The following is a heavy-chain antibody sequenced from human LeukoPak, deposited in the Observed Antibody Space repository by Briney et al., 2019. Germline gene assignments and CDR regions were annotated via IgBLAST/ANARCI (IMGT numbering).Heavy chain of an antibody. CDR2: ISDSGGNT. J-gene: IGHJ4*02. CDR1: GFTISNYA. V-gene: IGHV3-23*01. D-gene: IGHD3-22*01. CDR3: ARRAGDYSHPYDY. Sequence: GGSLRLSCAASGFTISNYAMSWVRQAPGKGLEWVSGISDSGGNTYYADSVKGRFTISRDNSKNTLYLQMNTLRAEDTAVYYCARRAGDYSHPYDYWGQGTLVTVSS.